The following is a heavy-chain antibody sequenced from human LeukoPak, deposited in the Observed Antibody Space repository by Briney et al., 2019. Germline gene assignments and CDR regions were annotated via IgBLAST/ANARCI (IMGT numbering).Heavy chain of an antibody. D-gene: IGHD2-21*02. CDR2: ISSSSSYI. CDR3: ARDRSVVTAYSSAGWFDP. V-gene: IGHV3-21*01. Sequence: GGSLRLSCAASGFTFSSYSMNWVRQAPGKGLEWVSSISSSSSYIYYADSVKGRFTISRDNAKNSLYLQMNSLRAEDTAVYYCARDRSVVTAYSSAGWFDPWGQGTLVTVSS. J-gene: IGHJ5*02. CDR1: GFTFSSYS.